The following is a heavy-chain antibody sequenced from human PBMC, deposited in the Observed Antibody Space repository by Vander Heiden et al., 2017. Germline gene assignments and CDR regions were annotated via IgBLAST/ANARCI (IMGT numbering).Heavy chain of an antibody. CDR2: ISGSSGII. CDR1: GFTFSTYR. J-gene: IGHJ4*02. V-gene: IGHV3-48*01. Sequence: EVQLVESGGGLVQPGGSLRLSCAASGFTFSTYRFTWVRQAPGKGLEWVSYISGSSGIIYDADSVKGRFTISRDNAKNSVFLEMNSLRAEDTAVYYCARRPTYCGQCFDFWGQGTLVTVSS. CDR3: ARRPTYCGQCFDF. D-gene: IGHD2-21*01.